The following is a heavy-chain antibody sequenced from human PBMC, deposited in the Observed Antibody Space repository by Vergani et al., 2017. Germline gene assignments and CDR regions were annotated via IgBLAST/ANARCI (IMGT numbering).Heavy chain of an antibody. J-gene: IGHJ6*02. CDR1: GFTFSGSA. CDR2: IRSKANSYAT. V-gene: IGHV3-73*02. CDR3: TRDPSNDYGDYGGYYCGMDV. D-gene: IGHD4-17*01. Sequence: EVQLVESGGGLVQPGGSLKLSCAASGFTFSGSAMHWVRQASGKGLEWVGRIRSKANSYATAYAASVKGRFTISRDESKNTAYLQMNSLKTEDTAVYYCTRDPSNDYGDYGGYYCGMDVWGQGTTVTVSS.